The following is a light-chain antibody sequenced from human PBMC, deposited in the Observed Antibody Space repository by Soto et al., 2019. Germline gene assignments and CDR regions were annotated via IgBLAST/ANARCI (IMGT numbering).Light chain of an antibody. V-gene: IGKV3-20*01. Sequence: EIVLTQSPGTLSLCPGERATLSCRASQSVSSSSLAWYQQRPGQAPRLLIYGASSRATGIPNRFSGSGSGTDFTLTISRLEPEDFAVYYCQQYGGSPRTFAQGTKVEIK. J-gene: IGKJ1*01. CDR3: QQYGGSPRT. CDR1: QSVSSSS. CDR2: GAS.